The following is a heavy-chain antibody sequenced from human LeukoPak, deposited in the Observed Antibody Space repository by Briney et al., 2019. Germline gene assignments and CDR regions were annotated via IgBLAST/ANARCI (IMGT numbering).Heavy chain of an antibody. CDR1: GFTFSSYG. CDR3: AKAKRYYGSGRELDY. J-gene: IGHJ4*02. D-gene: IGHD3-10*01. V-gene: IGHV3-30*02. Sequence: GGSLRLSCAASGFTFSSYGMHWVRQAPGKGLEWVAFIRYDGSNKYYADSVKGRFTISRDSSKNTLYLQMNSLRAEDTAVYYCAKAKRYYGSGRELDYWGQGTLVTVSS. CDR2: IRYDGSNK.